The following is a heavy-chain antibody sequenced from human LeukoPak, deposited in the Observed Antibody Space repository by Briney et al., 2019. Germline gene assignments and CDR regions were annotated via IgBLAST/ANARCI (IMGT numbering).Heavy chain of an antibody. Sequence: GGSLRLSCAASGFTFSSYWMSWVRQAPGKGLEWVANIKQDGSEKYYVDSVKGRLTISRDNANDSVLLQINTLRADDTAIYYCARSNDYTNYGGRGYLDHWGQGALVTVSS. J-gene: IGHJ4*02. CDR2: IKQDGSEK. CDR1: GFTFSSYW. CDR3: ARSNDYTNYGGRGYLDH. V-gene: IGHV3-7*03. D-gene: IGHD4-11*01.